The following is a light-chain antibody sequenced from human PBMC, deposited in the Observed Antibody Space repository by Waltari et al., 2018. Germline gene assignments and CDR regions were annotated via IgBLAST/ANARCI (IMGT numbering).Light chain of an antibody. CDR2: TAS. CDR1: QSIINY. J-gene: IGKJ4*01. V-gene: IGKV1-39*01. CDR3: QQSYTSPLT. Sequence: DIQMTQSPFSLSASVGDRVTISCRSSQSIINYLNWYQQKPGKAPELLIYTASTLKSGVPSRFSGSGFGADFTLTISSLQPDDFSAYYCQQSYTSPLTFGGGTNVEIK.